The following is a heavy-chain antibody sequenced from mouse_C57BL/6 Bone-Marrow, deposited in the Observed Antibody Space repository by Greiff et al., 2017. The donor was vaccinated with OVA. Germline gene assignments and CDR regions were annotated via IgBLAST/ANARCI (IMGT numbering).Heavy chain of an antibody. CDR1: GFTFSSSA. CDR2: ISSGGDYI. V-gene: IGHV5S21*01. D-gene: IGHD1-1*01. CDR3: AREQNYYGSSYLVAY. Sequence: EVKLVESGEGLVKPGGSLKLSCAASGFTFSSSAMSWVRQTPEKRLEWVAYISSGGDYIYYADTVKGRFTISRDNARNTLYLQMSSLKSEDTAMYYCAREQNYYGSSYLVAYWGQGTLVTVSA. J-gene: IGHJ3*01.